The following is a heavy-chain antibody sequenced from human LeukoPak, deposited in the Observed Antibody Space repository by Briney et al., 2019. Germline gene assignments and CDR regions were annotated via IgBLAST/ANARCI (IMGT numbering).Heavy chain of an antibody. Sequence: PSETLSLTCTASGGSISSYYWSWIRQPPGKGLEWIGRIYTSGSTNYNPSLKSRVTMSVDTSRNQCSLKLSSLSAAKTLEYYCARHSSGYSDYWGREPWTPSPQ. CDR2: IYTSGST. CDR3: ARHSSGYSDY. D-gene: IGHD3-22*01. J-gene: IGHJ4*02. CDR1: GGSISSYY. V-gene: IGHV4-4*07.